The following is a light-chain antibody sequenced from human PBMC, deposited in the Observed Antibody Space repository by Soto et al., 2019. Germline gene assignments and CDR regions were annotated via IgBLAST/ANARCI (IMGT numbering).Light chain of an antibody. Sequence: QHVLTQPPSASGTPGQRVTISCSGSSSNIGSNYVYWYQQLPGTAPKLLIFRNDQRPSGVPDRFSGSKSGTSASLAISGLRSEDEAEYYCAVWDDTLSGPVFGGGTKLTVL. CDR2: RND. CDR3: AVWDDTLSGPV. V-gene: IGLV1-47*01. J-gene: IGLJ2*01. CDR1: SSNIGSNY.